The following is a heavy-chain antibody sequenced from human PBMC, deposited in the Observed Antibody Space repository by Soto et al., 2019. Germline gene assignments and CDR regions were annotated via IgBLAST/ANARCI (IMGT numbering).Heavy chain of an antibody. CDR1: GYTFTSYG. CDR2: ISASNGNT. J-gene: IGHJ6*02. CDR3: ARSGYSSSWYGDPRIYYYYYGMDV. D-gene: IGHD6-13*01. Sequence: QVQLVQSGAEVKKPGASVKVSCKASGYTFTSYGISWVRQAPGQGLEWLGWISASNGNTTYAQKLQGRVTMTTDTSTSTAYMELRSLRSDDTAVYYCARSGYSSSWYGDPRIYYYYYGMDVWGQGTTVTVSS. V-gene: IGHV1-18*04.